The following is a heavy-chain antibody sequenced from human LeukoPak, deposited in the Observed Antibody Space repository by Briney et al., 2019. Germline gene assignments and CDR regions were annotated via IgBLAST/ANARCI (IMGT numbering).Heavy chain of an antibody. Sequence: PSETLSLTCAVSGGSISSYFWSWIRQAPGKGLEWIGYVHDSGSTTYNPSLKSRVTISVDMSKKQLSLKVNSVAAADTAVYYCARGGDSSDRYGGFDYWGQGTLVTVSS. J-gene: IGHJ4*02. CDR1: GGSISSYF. CDR3: ARGGDSSDRYGGFDY. V-gene: IGHV4-59*01. CDR2: VHDSGST. D-gene: IGHD6-25*01.